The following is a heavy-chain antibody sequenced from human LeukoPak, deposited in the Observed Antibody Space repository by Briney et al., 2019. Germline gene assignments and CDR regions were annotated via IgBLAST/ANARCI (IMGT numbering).Heavy chain of an antibody. CDR3: SRGEGDDY. V-gene: IGHV3-7*02. CDR2: RSGDESEK. J-gene: IGHJ4*02. D-gene: IGHD3-10*01. Sequence: PGGSLRLSCAASGFTFSSSCMSWVRQAPRQGLEWVCNRSGDESEKYFVKSVKARFTNFRDNAKNPLYLQMNSLRVADKYIYYCSRGEGDDYWGQGTLVTVSS. CDR1: GFTFSSSC.